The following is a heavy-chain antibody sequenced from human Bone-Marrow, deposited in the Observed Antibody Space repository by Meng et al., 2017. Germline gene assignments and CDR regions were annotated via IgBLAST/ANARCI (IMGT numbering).Heavy chain of an antibody. CDR1: GGTFSGYY. V-gene: IGHV4-34*01. J-gene: IGHJ4*02. D-gene: IGHD1-26*01. CDR3: ARAGVGASRGYYFDY. CDR2: IYTGEIG. Sequence: SETLSLTCALNGGTFSGYYWSWIRRPPGKGLEWIGEIYTGEIGNYDPYLKSRVTMSVDTSNKEFSLRLSTVTAADTAVDYCARAGVGASRGYYFDYWGQGTLVTVSS.